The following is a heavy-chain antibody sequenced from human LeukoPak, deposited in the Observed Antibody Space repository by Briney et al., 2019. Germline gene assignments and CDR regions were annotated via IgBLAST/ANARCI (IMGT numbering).Heavy chain of an antibody. CDR3: VKEGEGYSYNPKTGPPS. CDR2: ISGDGVKT. CDR1: GFIVSAYA. J-gene: IGHJ4*02. V-gene: IGHV3-23*01. D-gene: IGHD5-18*01. Sequence: GGSLRLSCAASGFIVSAYAMSWVRQAPGKGPEWVSAISGDGVKTFYADSVKGRVTIPRDNSKETVYLQLNSLRDGDTAVYYCVKEGEGYSYNPKTGPPSWGQGTLVTVSS.